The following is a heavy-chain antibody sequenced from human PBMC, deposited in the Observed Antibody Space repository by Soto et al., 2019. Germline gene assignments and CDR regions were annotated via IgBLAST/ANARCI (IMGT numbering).Heavy chain of an antibody. Sequence: GGSLRLSCAASGFTFNTYWMSWVRQAPGKGLVWVSRINSDGSSTSYADSVKGRFTISRDNAKNTLYLQMNSLRAEDTAVYYCARGHYGSGSYYNYYYYGMDVWGQGTTVTVSS. CDR3: ARGHYGSGSYYNYYYYGMDV. CDR1: GFTFNTYW. CDR2: INSDGSST. D-gene: IGHD3-10*01. J-gene: IGHJ6*02. V-gene: IGHV3-74*01.